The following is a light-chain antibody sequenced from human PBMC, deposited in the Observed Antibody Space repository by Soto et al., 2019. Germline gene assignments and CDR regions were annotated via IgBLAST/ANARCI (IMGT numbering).Light chain of an antibody. CDR2: DAS. Sequence: DIQMTQSPSTLSGSVGDRFTITCRASQTISSWLAWYQQKPGTAPKLLIYDASSLESGVPSGFSGSGSGTEFTLTISSLQPDDYATYYCQQYSSYSRTFGQGTKVDIK. J-gene: IGKJ1*01. V-gene: IGKV1-5*01. CDR3: QQYSSYSRT. CDR1: QTISSW.